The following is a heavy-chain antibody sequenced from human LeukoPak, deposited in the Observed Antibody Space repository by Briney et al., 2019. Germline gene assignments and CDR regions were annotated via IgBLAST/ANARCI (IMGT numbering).Heavy chain of an antibody. Sequence: ASVNVSCKASGYTFTSYYMHWVRQAPGQGLEWMGIINPSGGSTSYAQKFQGRVTMTRDTSTSTVYMELSSLRSEDTAVYYCTTGGVVVVVAATLADYWGQGTLVTVSS. CDR1: GYTFTSYY. D-gene: IGHD2-15*01. CDR2: INPSGGST. V-gene: IGHV1-46*01. J-gene: IGHJ4*02. CDR3: TTGGVVVVVAATLADY.